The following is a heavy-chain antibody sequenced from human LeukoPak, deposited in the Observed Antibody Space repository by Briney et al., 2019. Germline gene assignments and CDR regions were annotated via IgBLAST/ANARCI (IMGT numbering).Heavy chain of an antibody. CDR3: ARAYGDYDFDY. V-gene: IGHV3-48*03. CDR1: GFTFSSYA. CDR2: ISSSGSTI. Sequence: GGSLRLSCAASGFTFSSYAMSWVRQAPGKGLEWVSYISSSGSTIYYADSVKGRFTISRDNAKNSLYLQMNSLRAEDTAVYYCARAYGDYDFDYWGQGTLVTVSS. J-gene: IGHJ4*02. D-gene: IGHD4-17*01.